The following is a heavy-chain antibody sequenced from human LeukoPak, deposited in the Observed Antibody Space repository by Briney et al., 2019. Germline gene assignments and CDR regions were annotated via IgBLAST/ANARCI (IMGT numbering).Heavy chain of an antibody. J-gene: IGHJ4*02. CDR1: GFTFRSYT. V-gene: IGHV3-21*01. CDR2: ISNSGSYI. CDR3: ARASDSGSSLDD. D-gene: IGHD1-26*01. Sequence: GGSLRLSCAASGFTFRSYTMNWVRQAPGKGLEWVSSISNSGSYIYYADSVKGRFTISRDNAKNTLYLQMNSLRVEDTAVYYCARASDSGSSLDDWGQGTLVTVSS.